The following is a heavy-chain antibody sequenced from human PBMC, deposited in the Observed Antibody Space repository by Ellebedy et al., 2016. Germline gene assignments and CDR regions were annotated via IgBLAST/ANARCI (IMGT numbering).Heavy chain of an antibody. D-gene: IGHD3-22*01. CDR2: IYPGDSDT. V-gene: IGHV5-51*01. CDR1: GYSFTSYW. J-gene: IGHJ3*02. Sequence: GGSLRLSXKGSGYSFTSYWIGWVRQLPGKGLEWMGIIYPGDSDTRYSPSFQGQVTISADKSISTAYLQWSSLKASDTAMYYCARPHYYDSIVGAFDIWGQGTMVTVSS. CDR3: ARPHYYDSIVGAFDI.